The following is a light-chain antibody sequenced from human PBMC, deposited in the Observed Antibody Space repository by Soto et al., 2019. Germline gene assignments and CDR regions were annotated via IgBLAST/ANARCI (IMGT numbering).Light chain of an antibody. J-gene: IGKJ4*01. V-gene: IGKV1-5*01. Sequence: DIQMTQSPSTLSAFVGDRVTITCRASQSIRSWLAWYQQKPGKAPKLLIYDASSLESGVPSRFSGSGSGTDFTLTISCLQSEDFATYYCQQYYSFPPTFGGGTKVDIK. CDR2: DAS. CDR1: QSIRSW. CDR3: QQYYSFPPT.